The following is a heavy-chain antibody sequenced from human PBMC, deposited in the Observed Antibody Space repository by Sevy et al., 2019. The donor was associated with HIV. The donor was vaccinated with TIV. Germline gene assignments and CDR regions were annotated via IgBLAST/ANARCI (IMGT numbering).Heavy chain of an antibody. J-gene: IGHJ6*02. CDR1: GFTVNSIY. CDR3: ATDRHYYYGMDV. Sequence: GGSLRLSCAASGFTVNSIYIINWVRQAPGKGLEWVSIIYSGGTTHYADSVKGRFTISRDNSKDTLYLQMNSLRAEDTALYYCATDRHYYYGMDVWGQGTTVTVSS. V-gene: IGHV3-53*01. CDR2: IYSGGTT. D-gene: IGHD6-6*01.